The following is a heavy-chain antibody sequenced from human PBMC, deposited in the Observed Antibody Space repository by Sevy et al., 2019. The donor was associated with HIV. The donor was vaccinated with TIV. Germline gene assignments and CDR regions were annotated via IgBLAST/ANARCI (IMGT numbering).Heavy chain of an antibody. CDR1: GFTFSSYS. Sequence: GGSLRLSCAASGFTFSSYSMNWVRQAPGKGLEWASSISSSSSYIYYADSVKGRFTIFRDNAKNSLYLQMNSLRAEDTAVYYSARDKYSYGFFDYWGQGTLVTVSS. CDR2: ISSSSSYI. D-gene: IGHD5-18*01. V-gene: IGHV3-21*01. J-gene: IGHJ4*02. CDR3: ARDKYSYGFFDY.